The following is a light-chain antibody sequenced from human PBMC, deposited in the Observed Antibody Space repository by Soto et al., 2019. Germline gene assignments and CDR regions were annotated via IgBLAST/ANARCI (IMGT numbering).Light chain of an antibody. CDR1: RLDVGGYNY. Sequence: QPALTQPASVSGSPGQSITISCTGTRLDVGGYNYVSWYQQQPGKAPKLIIYEVTNRPSGVSDRFSGSKSDNTASLTISGLQTEDEADYYCCSYVSSKTYLFGTGTKVTVL. J-gene: IGLJ1*01. CDR3: CSYVSSKTYL. CDR2: EVT. V-gene: IGLV2-14*03.